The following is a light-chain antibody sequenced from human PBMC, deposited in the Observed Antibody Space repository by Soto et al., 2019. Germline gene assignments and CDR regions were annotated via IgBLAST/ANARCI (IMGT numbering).Light chain of an antibody. Sequence: IQLTQSPSSLSASVGDRVTITCRASQSISSYLNWYQQKPGKAPKLLIYAASSLQSGVPSRFSGSGSGTDFTLTISSLQPEDFATYYCQQSYSTPRITFGQGKRLEIK. CDR1: QSISSY. CDR3: QQSYSTPRIT. J-gene: IGKJ5*01. V-gene: IGKV1-39*01. CDR2: AAS.